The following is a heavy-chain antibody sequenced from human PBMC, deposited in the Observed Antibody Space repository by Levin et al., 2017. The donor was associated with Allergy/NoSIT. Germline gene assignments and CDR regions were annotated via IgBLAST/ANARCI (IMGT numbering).Heavy chain of an antibody. J-gene: IGHJ6*02. CDR3: ARGYSYGYKTHYGMDV. V-gene: IGHV3-20*04. CDR2: INWNGGST. CDR1: GFTFDDYG. D-gene: IGHD5-18*01. Sequence: GGSLRLSCAASGFTFDDYGMSWVRQAPGKGLEWVSGINWNGGSTGYADSVKGRFTISRDNAKNSLYLQMNSLRAEDTALYYCARGYSYGYKTHYGMDVWGQGTTVTVSS.